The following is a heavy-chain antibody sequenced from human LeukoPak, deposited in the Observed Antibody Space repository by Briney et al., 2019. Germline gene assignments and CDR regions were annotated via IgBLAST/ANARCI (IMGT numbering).Heavy chain of an antibody. CDR1: GGTFSSYA. CDR2: IIPILGIA. D-gene: IGHD5-18*01. CDR3: ARDESVGDTAMVTNY. Sequence: GSSVKVSCKASGGTFSSYAISWVRQAPGQGLEWMGRIIPILGIANYAQKFQGRVTITADKSTSTAYMELSSLRSEDTAVYYCARDESVGDTAMVTNYWGQGTLVTVSS. J-gene: IGHJ4*02. V-gene: IGHV1-69*04.